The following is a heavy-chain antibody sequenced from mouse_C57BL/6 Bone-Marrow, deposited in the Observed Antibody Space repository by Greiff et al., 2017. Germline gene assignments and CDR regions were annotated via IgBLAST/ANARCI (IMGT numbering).Heavy chain of an antibody. D-gene: IGHD2-2*01. J-gene: IGHJ4*01. Sequence: LVESGAELARPGASVKMSCKASGYTFTSYTMHWVKQRPGQGLEWIGYINPSSGYTKYNQKFKDKATLTADKSSSTAYMQLSSLTSEDSAVYYGARVLWLRYYAMDYWGQGTSVTVSS. CDR2: INPSSGYT. CDR1: GYTFTSYT. V-gene: IGHV1-4*01. CDR3: ARVLWLRYYAMDY.